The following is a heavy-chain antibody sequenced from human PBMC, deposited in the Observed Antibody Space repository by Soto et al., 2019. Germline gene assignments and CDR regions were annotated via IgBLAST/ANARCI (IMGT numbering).Heavy chain of an antibody. CDR2: IWYDGSNK. CDR3: ARGTTVTATLNFDY. V-gene: IGHV3-33*01. CDR1: GFTFSSYG. J-gene: IGHJ4*02. D-gene: IGHD4-4*01. Sequence: VGSLRLSCAASGFTFSSYGMHWVRQAPGKGLEWVAVIWYDGSNKYYADSVKGRFTISRDNSKNTLYLQMNSLRAEDTAVYYCARGTTVTATLNFDYWGQGTLVTVSS.